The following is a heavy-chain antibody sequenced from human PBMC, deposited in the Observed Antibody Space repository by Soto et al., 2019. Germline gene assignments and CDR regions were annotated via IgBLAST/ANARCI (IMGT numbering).Heavy chain of an antibody. CDR2: INHSGST. D-gene: IGHD1-20*01. Sequence: SETLSLTCAVYGGSFSGYYWSWIRQPPGKGLEWIGEINHSGSTNYNPSLKSRVTISVDTSKNQFSLKLSSVTAADTAVYYCARGGFWYNWSPQRFDPWGQGTLVTVSS. CDR1: GGSFSGYY. V-gene: IGHV4-34*01. J-gene: IGHJ5*02. CDR3: ARGGFWYNWSPQRFDP.